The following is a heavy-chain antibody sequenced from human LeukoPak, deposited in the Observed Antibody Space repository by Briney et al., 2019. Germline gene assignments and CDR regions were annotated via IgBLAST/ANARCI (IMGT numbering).Heavy chain of an antibody. Sequence: ASVKVSCKASGYTFTSYYMHWVRQAPGQGLEWMGIINPSGGSTSYAQKFQGRVTMTRDTSTSTVYMELSSLRSEDTAVYYCARVKPNYYDSSAYGTFDIWGQGTMVIVSS. CDR3: ARVKPNYYDSSAYGTFDI. J-gene: IGHJ3*02. V-gene: IGHV1-46*01. CDR1: GYTFTSYY. CDR2: INPSGGST. D-gene: IGHD3-22*01.